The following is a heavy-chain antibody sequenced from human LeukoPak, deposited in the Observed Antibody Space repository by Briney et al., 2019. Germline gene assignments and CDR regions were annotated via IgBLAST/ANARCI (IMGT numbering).Heavy chain of an antibody. D-gene: IGHD3-22*01. CDR3: AIGGSSGYQRTYPFDY. Sequence: GGSLRLSCAASGFTFSSYAMHWVRQAPGKGLEWVAVISYDGSNKYYADSVKGRFTISRDNSKNTLYLQMNSLGAEDTAVYYCAIGGSSGYQRTYPFDYWGQGTLVTVSS. CDR2: ISYDGSNK. J-gene: IGHJ4*02. V-gene: IGHV3-30*04. CDR1: GFTFSSYA.